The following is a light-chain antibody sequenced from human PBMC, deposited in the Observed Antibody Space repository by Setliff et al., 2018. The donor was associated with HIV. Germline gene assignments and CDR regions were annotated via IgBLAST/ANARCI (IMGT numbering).Light chain of an antibody. CDR2: EVS. V-gene: IGLV2-14*02. Sequence: QSVLTQPASVSGSPGQSITISCTATTSDVGTYNLVSWFQQHPGKAPKLIIFEVSKRPSGVSNRFSGSKSGNTASLTISGPQADDEADYYCSSYTSSSSDVFGAGTKVTVL. CDR1: TSDVGTYNL. J-gene: IGLJ1*01. CDR3: SSYTSSSSDV.